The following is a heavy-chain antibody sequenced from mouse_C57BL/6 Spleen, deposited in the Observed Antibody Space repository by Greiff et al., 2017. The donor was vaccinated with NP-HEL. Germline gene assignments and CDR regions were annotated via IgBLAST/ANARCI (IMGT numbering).Heavy chain of an antibody. Sequence: EVQLVESGGGLVQPGGSLKLSCAASGFTFSDYGMAWVRQAPRKGPEWVAFISNLAYSIYYADTVTGRFTISRENAKNTLYLEMSSLRSEDTAMYYCARHNDYDDGGFADWGQGTLVTVSA. CDR2: ISNLAYSI. CDR3: ARHNDYDDGGFAD. J-gene: IGHJ3*01. CDR1: GFTFSDYG. V-gene: IGHV5-15*01. D-gene: IGHD2-4*01.